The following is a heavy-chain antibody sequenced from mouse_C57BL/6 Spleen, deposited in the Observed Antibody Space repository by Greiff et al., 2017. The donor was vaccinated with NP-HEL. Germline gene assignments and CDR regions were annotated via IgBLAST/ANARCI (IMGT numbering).Heavy chain of an antibody. V-gene: IGHV1-59*01. CDR1: GYTFTSYW. CDR2: IDPSDSYT. Sequence: QVQLQQPGAELVRPGTSVKLSCKASGYTFTSYWMHWVKQRPGQGLEWIGVIDPSDSYTNYNQKFKGKATLTVDTSSSTAYMQLSSLTSEDSAVYYCARALAYWGKGTLVTVSA. J-gene: IGHJ3*01. D-gene: IGHD3-1*01. CDR3: ARALAY.